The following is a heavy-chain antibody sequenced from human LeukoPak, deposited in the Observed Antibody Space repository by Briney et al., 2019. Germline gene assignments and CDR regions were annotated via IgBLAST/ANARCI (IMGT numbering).Heavy chain of an antibody. D-gene: IGHD3-16*02. Sequence: WETLSLTCTVSGGSIGTYYWSWIRQSPGKGLDWIGYIYVTGTTRYNPYLQCRVTISVDTSRNQFFLKMSSVTAADTAVYYCARHIGGGIEDMDVWGTGTKVTVSS. CDR2: IYVTGTT. J-gene: IGHJ6*03. V-gene: IGHV4-59*08. CDR1: GGSIGTYY. CDR3: ARHIGGGIEDMDV.